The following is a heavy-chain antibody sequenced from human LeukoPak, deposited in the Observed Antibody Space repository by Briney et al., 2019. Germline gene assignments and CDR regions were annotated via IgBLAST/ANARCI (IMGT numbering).Heavy chain of an antibody. V-gene: IGHV4-59*01. J-gene: IGHJ4*02. CDR3: ARNIELDS. CDR1: GGSISSYY. CDR2: IYYSGSP. Sequence: TSETLSLTCTVSGGSISSYYWSWIRQPPGKGLEWIGYIYYSGSPNYNPSLKSRVTISVDTSKNQFSLKLSSVTAADTAVYYCARNIELDSWGQGTLVTVSS.